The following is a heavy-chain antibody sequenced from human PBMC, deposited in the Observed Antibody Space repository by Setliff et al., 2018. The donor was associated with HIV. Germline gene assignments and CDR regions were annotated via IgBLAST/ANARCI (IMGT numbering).Heavy chain of an antibody. Sequence: ASVKVSCKASGYTFSDYYMHWVRQAPGQGLEWMGWINPNSGDTNYEQKFQGRVTMTRDTSISTAYMELSRLRSDDTAVYYCARTLPQYTNLFDYWGQGTLVTVSS. V-gene: IGHV1-2*02. J-gene: IGHJ4*02. CDR1: GYTFSDYY. D-gene: IGHD5-18*01. CDR3: ARTLPQYTNLFDY. CDR2: INPNSGDT.